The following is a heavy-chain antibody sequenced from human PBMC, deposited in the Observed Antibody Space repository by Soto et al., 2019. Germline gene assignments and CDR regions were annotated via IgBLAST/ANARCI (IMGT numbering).Heavy chain of an antibody. D-gene: IGHD1-26*01. CDR2: ITRTDST. Sequence: GGSLRLSCTASGFTFSNYAMSWVRQAPGKGLEWVSAITRTDSTYYADSVKGRFTISRDNSRNTLYLQMNSMGAEDAALYYCAKALVGEVGATDYWGQGTLVTVSS. J-gene: IGHJ4*02. V-gene: IGHV3-23*01. CDR3: AKALVGEVGATDY. CDR1: GFTFSNYA.